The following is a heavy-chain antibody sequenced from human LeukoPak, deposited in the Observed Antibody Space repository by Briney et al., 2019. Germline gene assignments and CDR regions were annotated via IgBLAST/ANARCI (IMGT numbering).Heavy chain of an antibody. D-gene: IGHD3-10*01. J-gene: IGHJ3*02. CDR2: INHSGST. CDR1: GGSFSGYY. CDR3: AREPAPYYYGSGSDAFDI. V-gene: IGHV4-34*01. Sequence: SETLSLTCAVYGGSFSGYYWSWIRQPPGKGLEWIGEINHSGSTNYNPSLKSRVTISVDTSKNQFSLKLSSVTAADTAVYYCAREPAPYYYGSGSDAFDIWGQGTMVTVSS.